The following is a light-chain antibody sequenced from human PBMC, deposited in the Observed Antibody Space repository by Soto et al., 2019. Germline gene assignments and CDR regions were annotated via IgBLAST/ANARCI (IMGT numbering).Light chain of an antibody. Sequence: EIVLTQSPATLSLSPGERATLSCRASQSVNSYLAWYQNKPGQAPRLLIYAASTRATDIPARFSGSGSGTDVTLTITSLEPEDFAVYYCQQRKSPPYTFGQGTRLAIK. CDR1: QSVNSY. J-gene: IGKJ2*01. V-gene: IGKV3-11*01. CDR3: QQRKSPPYT. CDR2: AAS.